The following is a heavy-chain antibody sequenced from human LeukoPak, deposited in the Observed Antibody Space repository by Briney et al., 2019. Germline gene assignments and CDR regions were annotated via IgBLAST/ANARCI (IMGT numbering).Heavy chain of an antibody. CDR2: IKQDGSEK. CDR1: GFTFSSRDW. CDR3: ARDLKDDYPEDVLDI. V-gene: IGHV3-7*01. J-gene: IGHJ3*02. Sequence: GGSLRLSCVASGFTFSSRDWMTWVRQAPGKGLEWVANIKQDGSEKNYVDSVKGRFTISRDNAKNSVDLQMNSLRAEDTAVYYCARDLKDDYPEDVLDIWGQGTMVTVSS. D-gene: IGHD4-11*01.